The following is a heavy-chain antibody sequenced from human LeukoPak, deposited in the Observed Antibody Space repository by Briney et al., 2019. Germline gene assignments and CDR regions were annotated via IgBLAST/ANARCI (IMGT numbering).Heavy chain of an antibody. Sequence: GGSLRLSCAASGFTFSSYAMSWVRQAPGKGLEWVSVIYSGGSTYYADSVKGRFTISRDNSKNTLYLQMNSLRAEDTAVYYCARDLRNVGYWGQGTLVTVSS. CDR2: IYSGGST. CDR1: GFTFSSYA. CDR3: ARDLRNVGY. J-gene: IGHJ4*02. V-gene: IGHV3-66*01.